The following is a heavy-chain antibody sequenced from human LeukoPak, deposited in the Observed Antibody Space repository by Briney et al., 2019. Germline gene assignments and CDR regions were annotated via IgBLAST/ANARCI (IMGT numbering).Heavy chain of an antibody. CDR2: ISSEGKTT. CDR3: ARDGWFGELDKDHFDY. CDR1: GFIFSPYA. V-gene: IGHV3-64D*06. J-gene: IGHJ4*02. Sequence: GGSLRLSCSASGFIFSPYAMHWVRQAPGKGLEYVSSISSEGKTTYYADSVKGRFTISRDNSKNTLYLQMSSLRPEDTAVYYCARDGWFGELDKDHFDYWGQGTLVTVSS. D-gene: IGHD3-10*01.